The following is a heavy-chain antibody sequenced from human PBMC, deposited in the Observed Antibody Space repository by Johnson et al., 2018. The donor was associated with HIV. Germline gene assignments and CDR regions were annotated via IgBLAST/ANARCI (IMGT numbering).Heavy chain of an antibody. CDR2: IGTAGDT. CDR1: GFTFSSYA. V-gene: IGHV3-13*01. CDR3: ARSQGRGDAFEI. J-gene: IGHJ3*02. Sequence: VQLVESGGGVVRPGGSLRLSCAASGFTFSSYAMSWVRQATGKGLEWVSAIGTAGDTYYPGSVKGRFTISRENAKNSLYLQMNSLRAGDTAVYYCARSQGRGDAFEIWGQGAMVTVSS. D-gene: IGHD3-10*01.